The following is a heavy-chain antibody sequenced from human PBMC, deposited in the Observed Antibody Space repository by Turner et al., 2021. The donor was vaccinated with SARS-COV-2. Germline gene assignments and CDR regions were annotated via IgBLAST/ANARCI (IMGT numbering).Heavy chain of an antibody. CDR2: ISWNSGSI. D-gene: IGHD3-16*01. CDR1: GFIFADYA. V-gene: IGHV3-9*01. CDR3: AKDMERGSFPVSNWAVVAYYYGMDV. J-gene: IGHJ6*02. Sequence: EVQLVESGGGLVQPGRSLRLSCAASGFIFADYAMHWVRQAPGKGLEWVSGISWNSGSIGYADSVKGRFTISRDNAKNSLSLQMNSLRAEDTALYYCAKDMERGSFPVSNWAVVAYYYGMDVWGQGTTVTVSS.